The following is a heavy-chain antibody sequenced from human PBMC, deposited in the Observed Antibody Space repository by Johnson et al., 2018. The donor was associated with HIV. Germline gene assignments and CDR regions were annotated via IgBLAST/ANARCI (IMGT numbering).Heavy chain of an antibody. D-gene: IGHD1-7*01. CDR2: ISWNSGSI. V-gene: IGHV3-9*01. J-gene: IGHJ3*02. CDR3: ARDRIPYNWNYEGDAFDI. Sequence: VQLVESGGGLVQPGRSLRLSCAASGFTFDDYAMHWVRQAPGKGLEWVSGISWNSGSIGYADSVKGRFTISRDNAKNSLYLQMNSLRAEDTAVYYCARDRIPYNWNYEGDAFDIWGQGTIVTVSS. CDR1: GFTFDDYA.